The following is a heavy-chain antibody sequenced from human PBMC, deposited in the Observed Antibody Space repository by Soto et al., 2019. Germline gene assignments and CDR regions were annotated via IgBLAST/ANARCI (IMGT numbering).Heavy chain of an antibody. D-gene: IGHD2-15*01. CDR3: AKVNVVVVAATFEYEYYFDY. V-gene: IGHV3-53*01. Sequence: GSLRLSCVASGFTVSNNYMSWVRQAPGRGLEWVSAISNTGSTYYAGSVKGRSTISRDSSTNTLYLEVNSLRADDTAVYYCAKVNVVVVAATFEYEYYFDYWGQGTLVTVSS. CDR1: GFTVSNNY. J-gene: IGHJ4*02. CDR2: ISNTGST.